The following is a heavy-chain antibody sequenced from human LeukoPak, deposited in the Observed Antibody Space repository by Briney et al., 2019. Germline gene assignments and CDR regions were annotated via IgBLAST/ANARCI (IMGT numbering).Heavy chain of an antibody. D-gene: IGHD3-10*01. Sequence: SETLSLTCAIYGGSFSGYYWSWIRQPPGKGLEWIGEINHSGSTNYNPSLKSRVTISVDTSKNQISLKVSSVTAADTAVYYCARVPHYYGSGTYLSYFDYWGQGTLVTVSS. CDR3: ARVPHYYGSGTYLSYFDY. J-gene: IGHJ4*02. CDR2: INHSGST. V-gene: IGHV4-34*01. CDR1: GGSFSGYY.